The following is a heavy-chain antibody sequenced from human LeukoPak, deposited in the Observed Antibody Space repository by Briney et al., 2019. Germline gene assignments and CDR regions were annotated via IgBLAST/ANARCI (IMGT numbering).Heavy chain of an antibody. V-gene: IGHV1-2*02. CDR2: INPNSGAT. CDR1: GYTFTDYY. J-gene: IGHJ1*01. Sequence: ASVKVSCKTSGYTFTDYYIHWVRQAHGQGLEWIGWINPNSGATHSAQKFQGRITMTRDTSINTAYMDLTMLRSDDTAVYYCAKAGAEYFHHWGQGTLVTVSS. CDR3: AKAGAEYFHH.